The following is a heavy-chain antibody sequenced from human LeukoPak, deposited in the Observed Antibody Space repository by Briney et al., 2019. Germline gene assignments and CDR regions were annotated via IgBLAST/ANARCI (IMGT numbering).Heavy chain of an antibody. CDR1: GYSLTNYG. Sequence: SVKVSCKASGYSLTNYGISWVRQAPGQGLEWMGRIIPILGIANYAQKFQGRVTITADKSTSTAYMELSSLRSEDTAVYYCATAPRTYYYDSSGLFDYWGQGTLVTVSS. CDR2: IIPILGIA. D-gene: IGHD3-22*01. J-gene: IGHJ4*02. V-gene: IGHV1-69*04. CDR3: ATAPRTYYYDSSGLFDY.